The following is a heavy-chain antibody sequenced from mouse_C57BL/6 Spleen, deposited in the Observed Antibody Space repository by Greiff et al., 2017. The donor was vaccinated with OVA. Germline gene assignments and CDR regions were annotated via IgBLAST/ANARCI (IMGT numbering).Heavy chain of an antibody. J-gene: IGHJ2*01. CDR3: ARDKDYFDY. CDR1: GFTFSDSY. V-gene: IGHV5-16*01. Sequence: DVKLVESEGGLVQPGSSMKLSCTASGFTFSDSYMAWVRQVPEKGLEWVANINYDGSSTYYLDSLKSRFIISRDNAKNILYLQMSSLKSEDTATYYCARDKDYFDYWGQGTTLTVSS. CDR2: INYDGSST.